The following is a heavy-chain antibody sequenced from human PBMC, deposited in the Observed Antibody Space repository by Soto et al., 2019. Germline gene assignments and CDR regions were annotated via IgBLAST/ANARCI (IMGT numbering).Heavy chain of an antibody. J-gene: IGHJ6*02. CDR3: ASLGYCSGGSCLLDYYYYYGMDV. CDR1: GGTFSSYA. CDR2: IIPIFGTA. Sequence: VASVKVSCKASGGTFSSYAISWVRQAPGQGLEWMGGIIPIFGTANYAQKFQGRVTITADESTSTAYMELSSLRSEDTAVYYCASLGYCSGGSCLLDYYYYYGMDVWGQGTTVTVSS. D-gene: IGHD2-15*01. V-gene: IGHV1-69*13.